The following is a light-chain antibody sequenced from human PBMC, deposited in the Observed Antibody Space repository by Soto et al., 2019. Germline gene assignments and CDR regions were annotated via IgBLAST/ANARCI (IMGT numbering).Light chain of an antibody. CDR1: QGISNF. V-gene: IGKV1-27*01. Sequence: DIPMTQSPSSLSASVGDRVTITCRASQGISNFLAWHQQKPGKVPKLLIYAAFTLQAGVPSRFSGSGSGTDFTLTITSLQPEDVATYYCQKYNSAPWTFGQGTRVEIK. CDR3: QKYNSAPWT. J-gene: IGKJ1*01. CDR2: AAF.